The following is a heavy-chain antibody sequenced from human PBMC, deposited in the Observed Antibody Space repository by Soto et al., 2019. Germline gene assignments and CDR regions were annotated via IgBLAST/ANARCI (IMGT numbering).Heavy chain of an antibody. D-gene: IGHD3-16*01. CDR3: AKGPWGYYGMDV. CDR1: GFTFSSYA. Sequence: PVGSLRLSCAASGFTFSSYAMSWVRQAPGKGLEWVSAISGSGGSTYYADSVKGRFTISRDNSKNTLYLQMNSLRAEDTAVYYCAKGPWGYYGMDVWGQGTTVTVSS. V-gene: IGHV3-23*01. J-gene: IGHJ6*02. CDR2: ISGSGGST.